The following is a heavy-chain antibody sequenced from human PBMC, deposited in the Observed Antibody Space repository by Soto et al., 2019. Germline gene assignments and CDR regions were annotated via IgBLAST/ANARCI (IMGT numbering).Heavy chain of an antibody. J-gene: IGHJ4*02. D-gene: IGHD6-6*01. Sequence: GGSLRLSCAASGFTFDDYAMHWVRQAPGKGLEWVSGISWNSGSIGYADSVKGRFTISRDNAKNSLYLQMNSLRAEDTALYYCAKASHYSSSSLRSFDYWGQGTLVTVSS. CDR3: AKASHYSSSSLRSFDY. V-gene: IGHV3-9*01. CDR2: ISWNSGSI. CDR1: GFTFDDYA.